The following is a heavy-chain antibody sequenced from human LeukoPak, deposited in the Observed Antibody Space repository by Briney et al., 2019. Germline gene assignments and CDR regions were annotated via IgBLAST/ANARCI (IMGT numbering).Heavy chain of an antibody. D-gene: IGHD6-13*01. V-gene: IGHV1-2*06. CDR1: GFTLTTYD. CDR2: INTNSGDT. CDR3: ARDRLSAAGRGG. J-gene: IGHJ4*02. Sequence: GASVKVSCKASGFTLTTYDLHWVRQAPGHGPEWMGRINTNSGDTNYGQKFQDRVTMTRDTSITTVYMELSRLTSDDTAAYYCARDRLSAAGRGGWGPGTLVTVSS.